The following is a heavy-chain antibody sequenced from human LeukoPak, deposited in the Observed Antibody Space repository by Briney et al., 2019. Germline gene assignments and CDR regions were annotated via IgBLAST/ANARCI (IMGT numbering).Heavy chain of an antibody. Sequence: SETLSLTCTVSDGSISTSSYYWGWIRQPPGKGLEWIGSIYYSESTYYNPSLKSRVTISVDTSKNQFSLKLSSVTAADTAVYYCARAISYYDSSGPLSGFDYWGQGTPVTVSS. CDR3: ARAISYYDSSGPLSGFDY. V-gene: IGHV4-39*07. CDR2: IYYSEST. J-gene: IGHJ4*02. D-gene: IGHD3-22*01. CDR1: DGSISTSSYY.